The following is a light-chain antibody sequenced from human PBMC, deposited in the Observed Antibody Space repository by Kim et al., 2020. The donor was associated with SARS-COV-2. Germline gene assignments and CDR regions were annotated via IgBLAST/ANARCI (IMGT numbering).Light chain of an antibody. CDR2: KVS. CDR1: QSLVYSDGNTY. V-gene: IGKV2-30*01. J-gene: IGKJ4*01. Sequence: DVVLTKSPLSLPVTLGKPASISCRSSQSLVYSDGNTYLNWFQQRPGQSPRSLIYKVSKREFGVPDRFSGSGSGTDFTLKISRVEAEDIWITYCMQGTHCLTFGEWTPVDIK. CDR3: MQGTHCLT.